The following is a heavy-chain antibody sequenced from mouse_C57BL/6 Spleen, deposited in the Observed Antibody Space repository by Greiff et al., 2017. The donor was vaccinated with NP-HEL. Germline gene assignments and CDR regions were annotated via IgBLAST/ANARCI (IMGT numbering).Heavy chain of an antibody. CDR1: GYSIPSGYY. D-gene: IGHD3-2*02. CDR2: ISYDGSN. J-gene: IGHJ2*01. V-gene: IGHV3-6*01. Sequence: EVQLVESGPGLVKPSQSLSLTCSVTGYSIPSGYYWNWIRQFPGNKLEWMGYISYDGSNNYNPSLKNRISITRDTSKNQFFLKLNSVTTEDTATYYCAREGDSSGYYFDYWGQGTTLTVSS. CDR3: AREGDSSGYYFDY.